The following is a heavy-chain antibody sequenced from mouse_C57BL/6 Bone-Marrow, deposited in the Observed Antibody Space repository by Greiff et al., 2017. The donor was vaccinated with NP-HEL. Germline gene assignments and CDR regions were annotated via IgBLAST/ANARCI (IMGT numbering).Heavy chain of an antibody. CDR1: GFNIKDDY. J-gene: IGHJ4*01. V-gene: IGHV14-4*01. D-gene: IGHD1-1*01. CDR3: TTGGSSPYAMDY. CDR2: IDPENGDT. Sequence: VQLKESGAELVRPGASVKLSCTVSGFNIKDDYMHWVKQRPEQGLEWIGWIDPENGDTEYASKFQSKATITADTSSNTAYLQLSSLTSEDTAVYYCTTGGSSPYAMDYWGQGTSVTVSS.